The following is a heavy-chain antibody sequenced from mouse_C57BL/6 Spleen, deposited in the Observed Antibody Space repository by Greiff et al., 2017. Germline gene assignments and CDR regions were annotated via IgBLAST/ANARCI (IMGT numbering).Heavy chain of an antibody. CDR2: IYPRSGNT. CDR3: ARWDYYDSSYPYYCDD. CDR1: GYTFTSYG. D-gene: IGHD1-1*01. V-gene: IGHV1-81*01. J-gene: IGHJ2*01. Sequence: VKLMESGAELARPGASVKLSCKASGYTFTSYGISWVKQRTGQGLEWIGEIYPRSGNTYYNEKLKGKAKLTADKSSSTAYMELRSLTSEDSAVYFCARWDYYDSSYPYYCDDWGQGTTLTVSS.